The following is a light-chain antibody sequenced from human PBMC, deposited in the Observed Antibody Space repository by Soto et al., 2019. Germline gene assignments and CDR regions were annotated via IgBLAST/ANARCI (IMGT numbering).Light chain of an antibody. V-gene: IGKV3-11*01. Sequence: EIVLTQSPVTLSLSPGERATLSCRASQNINNFLAWYQQKPGQAPRLLIYDASNRAAGIPARFIGSGSGTDFTLTISSLEPEDSAVYYCQQHLGRHTFGQGTKVDIK. CDR3: QQHLGRHT. J-gene: IGKJ1*01. CDR1: QNINNF. CDR2: DAS.